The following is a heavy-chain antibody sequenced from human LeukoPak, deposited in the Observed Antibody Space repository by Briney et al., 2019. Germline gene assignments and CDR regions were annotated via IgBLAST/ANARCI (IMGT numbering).Heavy chain of an antibody. V-gene: IGHV3-23*01. D-gene: IGHD4/OR15-4a*01. CDR3: ASGLYGGVFDN. J-gene: IGHJ4*02. Sequence: PGGSLRLSCVMSGFTFSNYAMNWVRQAPGKGLEWVSDISTSSDSTYHTESVRGRFTISRDNSKNTLYLQMNSLRVDDTAVYYCASGLYGGVFDNWGQGTLVTVSS. CDR1: GFTFSNYA. CDR2: ISTSSDST.